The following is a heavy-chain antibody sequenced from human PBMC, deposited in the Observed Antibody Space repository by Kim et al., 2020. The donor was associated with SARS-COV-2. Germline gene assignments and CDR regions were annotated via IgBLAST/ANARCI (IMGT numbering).Heavy chain of an antibody. V-gene: IGHV1-18*01. CDR2: ISAYNGNT. Sequence: ASVKVSCKASGYTFTSYGISWVRQVPAQGLEWMGWISAYNGNTNYAQKLQGRVTMTTDTSTSTAYMELRSLRSDDTAVYYCARYDFWSGYYWARPPDYWGQGTLVTLSS. J-gene: IGHJ4*02. D-gene: IGHD3-3*01. CDR3: ARYDFWSGYYWARPPDY. CDR1: GYTFTSYG.